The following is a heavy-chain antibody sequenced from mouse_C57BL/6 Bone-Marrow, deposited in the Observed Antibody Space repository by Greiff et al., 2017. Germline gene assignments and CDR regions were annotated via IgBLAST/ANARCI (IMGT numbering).Heavy chain of an antibody. Sequence: QVQLQQPGAELVKPGASVKLSCKASGYTFTSYWMHWVKQRPGQGLGWIGMIHPNSGSTNYNEKFKSKATLTVDKSSSTAYMQLSSLTSANSAVYYCARGWLLAYAMDYWGQGTSVTVSS. CDR1: GYTFTSYW. J-gene: IGHJ4*01. V-gene: IGHV1-64*01. D-gene: IGHD2-3*01. CDR3: ARGWLLAYAMDY. CDR2: IHPNSGST.